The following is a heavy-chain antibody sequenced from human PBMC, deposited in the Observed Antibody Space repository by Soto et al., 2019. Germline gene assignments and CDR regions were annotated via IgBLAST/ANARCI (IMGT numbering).Heavy chain of an antibody. Sequence: EGSLRLSCAASGFTFSSYWMHWVRQAPVKGLVWVSRINIDGSSTSYADSVKGRFTITRDNAKNTLYLQMNSLRAENTAVYYCARAACQSIAVPGTPRAYGTYVWGQGTTVTVS. CDR1: GFTFSSYW. V-gene: IGHV3-74*01. D-gene: IGHD6-19*01. CDR3: ARAACQSIAVPGTPRAYGTYV. J-gene: IGHJ6*02. CDR2: INIDGSST.